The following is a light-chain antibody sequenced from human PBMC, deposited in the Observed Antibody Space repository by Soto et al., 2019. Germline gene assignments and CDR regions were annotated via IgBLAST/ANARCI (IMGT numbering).Light chain of an antibody. CDR2: AAS. V-gene: IGKV1-39*01. CDR1: QSISSY. J-gene: IGKJ4*01. CDR3: QQSYSAPPLT. Sequence: DIQMTQSPSSLSASVGDRVTITCRASQSISSYLNWYQQKPGKAPKLLIYAASSLQSGVPSRFSGSGSGTDLTLTIRSLQPEDFGTYYCQQSYSAPPLTFGAGTKVDIK.